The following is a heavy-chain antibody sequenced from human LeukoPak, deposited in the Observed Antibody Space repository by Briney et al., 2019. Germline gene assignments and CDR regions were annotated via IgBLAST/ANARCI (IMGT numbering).Heavy chain of an antibody. J-gene: IGHJ3*02. Sequence: SETLSLTCAVYGGSFSGYYWSWIRQPPGKGLEWIGEINHSGSTNYNPSLKSRVTISVDTSKNQFSLKLISVTAADTAVYYCVRGGRILTSRRWDAFDIWGQGTMVTVSS. CDR2: INHSGST. CDR1: GGSFSGYY. V-gene: IGHV4-34*01. CDR3: VRGGRILTSRRWDAFDI. D-gene: IGHD5-24*01.